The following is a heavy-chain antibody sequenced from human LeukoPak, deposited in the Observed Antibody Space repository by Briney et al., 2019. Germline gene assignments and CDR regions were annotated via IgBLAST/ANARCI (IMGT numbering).Heavy chain of an antibody. J-gene: IGHJ4*02. CDR1: GFTFDDYG. CDR2: INWNGDST. CDR3: ARRSTYYDSSGYQGYYFDY. V-gene: IGHV3-20*04. D-gene: IGHD3-22*01. Sequence: PGGSLRLSCAASGFTFDDYGMSWVRQAPGKGLEWVSGINWNGDSTGYADSMKGRVTISRDNAKNSLYMQMSSLRAEDTALYYCARRSTYYDSSGYQGYYFDYWGQGTLVTVSS.